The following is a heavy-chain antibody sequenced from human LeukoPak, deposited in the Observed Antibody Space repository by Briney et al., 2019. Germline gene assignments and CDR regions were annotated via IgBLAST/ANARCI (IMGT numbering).Heavy chain of an antibody. J-gene: IGHJ6*03. V-gene: IGHV4-39*01. CDR3: ARLHFGGNYGYYYYYMDV. Sequence: SETLSLTCTVSGGSISSSNYYWGWIRQPPGKGLEWIASIYYSGSTYYNPSLKSRVTISVDTSKNQFSLKLSSVTAADTAVYYCARLHFGGNYGYYYYYMDVWGKGTTVTISS. CDR1: GGSISSSNYY. CDR2: IYYSGST. D-gene: IGHD4-23*01.